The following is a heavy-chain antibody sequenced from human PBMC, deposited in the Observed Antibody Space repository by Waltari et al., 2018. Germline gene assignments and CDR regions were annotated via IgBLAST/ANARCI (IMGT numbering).Heavy chain of an antibody. J-gene: IGHJ4*02. CDR1: GGSISGYY. CDR2: IYDPEKS. D-gene: IGHD4-4*01. V-gene: IGHV4-59*08. Sequence: QVQLQESGPGLVKPSETLSLTCTVSGGSISGYYWTWIRQPPGKRLEWIGYIYDPEKSNSSPSLSSRVNISVKSARNQVSLRLNSVPAADTAVYYCASGVYSNFACHFDYWGQGALVTVSS. CDR3: ASGVYSNFACHFDY.